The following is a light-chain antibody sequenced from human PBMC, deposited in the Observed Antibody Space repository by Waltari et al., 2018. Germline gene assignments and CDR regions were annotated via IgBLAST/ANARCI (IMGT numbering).Light chain of an antibody. J-gene: IGLJ3*02. CDR2: DAS. CDR1: SSDVGAYKY. CDR3: SSYTTSRTWV. Sequence: QSALTQPASVSGSPGQSITISCLGSSSDVGAYKYVSWFQQHPGKAPTLIIYDASTPPSGTSDRFSGSKSGNTASLTISGLQAEDEADYYCSSYTTSRTWVFGGGTKLTVL. V-gene: IGLV2-14*03.